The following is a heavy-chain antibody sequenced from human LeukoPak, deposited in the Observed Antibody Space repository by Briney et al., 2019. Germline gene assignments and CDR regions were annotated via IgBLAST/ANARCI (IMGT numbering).Heavy chain of an antibody. D-gene: IGHD5-24*01. CDR2: INPDGGNT. CDR3: ARIRDGYNDAYDL. CDR1: GYTFTNSY. V-gene: IGHV1-46*01. J-gene: IGHJ3*01. Sequence: ASVKVSCKASGYTFTNSYIHWVRQAPGQVLEWMGLINPDGGNTNYAQNFQGRVTLTRDTSTSTVYMELSSLGSEDTAIYYCARIRDGYNDAYDLWGQGTVVTVPS.